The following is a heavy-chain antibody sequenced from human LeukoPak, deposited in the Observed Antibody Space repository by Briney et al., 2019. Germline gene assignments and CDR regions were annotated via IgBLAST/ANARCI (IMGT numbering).Heavy chain of an antibody. CDR2: ISYDGSNK. D-gene: IGHD3-22*01. Sequence: PGGSLRLSCAASGFTFSSYAMHWVRQAPGKGLEWVAVISYDGSNKYYADSVKGRFTISRDNSKNTLYLQMNSLRAEDTAVYYCAINHYYYDSSGYPPSTPPLDYWGQGTLVTVSS. CDR1: GFTFSSYA. CDR3: AINHYYYDSSGYPPSTPPLDY. V-gene: IGHV3-30-3*01. J-gene: IGHJ4*02.